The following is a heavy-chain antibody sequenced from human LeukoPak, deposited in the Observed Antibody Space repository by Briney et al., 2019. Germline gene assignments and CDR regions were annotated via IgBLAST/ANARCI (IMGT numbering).Heavy chain of an antibody. V-gene: IGHV3-23*01. J-gene: IGHJ5*02. Sequence: GGSLRLSCAASGFTFSSYAMSWVRQAPGKGLEWVSAISGSGGSTYYADSVKGRFTISRDNSKNTLYLQMNSLRAEDTAVYYCAKDRGKYSSAGWFDPWGRGTLVTVSS. D-gene: IGHD6-19*01. CDR3: AKDRGKYSSAGWFDP. CDR1: GFTFSSYA. CDR2: ISGSGGST.